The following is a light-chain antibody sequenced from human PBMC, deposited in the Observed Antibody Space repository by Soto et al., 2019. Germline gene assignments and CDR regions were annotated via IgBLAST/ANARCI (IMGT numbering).Light chain of an antibody. V-gene: IGKV1-9*01. CDR2: AAS. CDR1: QDISSY. CDR3: QQLNSYPLT. Sequence: DIQLTQSPSFLSPSVGDRVTITCRASQDISSYLAWYQQKPGKAPKLLIYAASFLESGVPSRFSGSGSGTAFTLTISSLQPEDFATYYGQQLNSYPLTFGGGTKVEI. J-gene: IGKJ4*01.